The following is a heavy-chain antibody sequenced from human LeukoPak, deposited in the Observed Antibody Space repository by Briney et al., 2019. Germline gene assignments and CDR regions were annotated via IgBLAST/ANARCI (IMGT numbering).Heavy chain of an antibody. Sequence: GASVKVSCKVSGYTLTELSVHWVRQAPGKGLEWMGGFDPEDGETIYAQKFQGRVTMTEDTSTDTAYMELSSLRSEDTAVYYCATPAAHRYVVGASPFDYWGQGTLVTVSS. CDR2: FDPEDGET. CDR3: ATPAAHRYVVGASPFDY. CDR1: GYTLTELS. D-gene: IGHD1-26*01. J-gene: IGHJ4*02. V-gene: IGHV1-24*01.